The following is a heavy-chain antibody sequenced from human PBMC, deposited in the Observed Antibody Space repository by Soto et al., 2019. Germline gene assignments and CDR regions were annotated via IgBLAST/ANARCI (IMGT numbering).Heavy chain of an antibody. D-gene: IGHD4-17*01. CDR1: GYTFTCYY. Sequence: ASVKVSCKASGYTFTCYYMHWVRQAPGQGLEWMGWINPNSGGTNYAQKFQGRVTMTRDTSISTAYMELSRLRSDDTAVYYCAREVSVFTTVTTRAFDYWGQGTLVTVSS. CDR3: AREVSVFTTVTTRAFDY. CDR2: INPNSGGT. V-gene: IGHV1-2*02. J-gene: IGHJ4*02.